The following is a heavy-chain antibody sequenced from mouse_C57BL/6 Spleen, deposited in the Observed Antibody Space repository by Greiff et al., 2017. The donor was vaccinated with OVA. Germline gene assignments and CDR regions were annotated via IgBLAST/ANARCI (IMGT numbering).Heavy chain of an antibody. Sequence: VQLKQSGPELVKPGASVKISCKASGYTFTDYYMNWVKQSHGKSLEWIGDINPNNGGTSYNQKFKGKATLTVDKSSSTAYMELRSLTSEDSAVYYCARGGYSNPAWFAYWGQGTLVTVSA. J-gene: IGHJ3*01. CDR1: GYTFTDYY. D-gene: IGHD2-5*01. CDR3: ARGGYSNPAWFAY. V-gene: IGHV1-26*01. CDR2: INPNNGGT.